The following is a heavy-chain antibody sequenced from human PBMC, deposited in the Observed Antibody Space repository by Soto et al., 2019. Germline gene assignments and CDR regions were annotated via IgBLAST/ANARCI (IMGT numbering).Heavy chain of an antibody. V-gene: IGHV1-69*06. CDR1: GGTFNSYL. D-gene: IGHD2-2*01. Sequence: QVQLVQSGAEVKNPGSSVKVSCKTSGGTFNSYLIDWVRQAPGQGLEWMGGIIPAFGTAKYAQKFQGRVTMTADKSTTTAYMELRTLTSEDTAVYYCARGLDQPPVGGYFDTWGQGTMVTVSS. CDR3: ARGLDQPPVGGYFDT. CDR2: IIPAFGTA. J-gene: IGHJ4*02.